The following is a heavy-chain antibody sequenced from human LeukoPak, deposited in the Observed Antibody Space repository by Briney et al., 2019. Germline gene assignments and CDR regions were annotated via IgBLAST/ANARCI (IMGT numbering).Heavy chain of an antibody. CDR2: VRGSGGGT. Sequence: GGSLRLSCAASGFTFSSYSMNWVRQAPGKGLEWVSAVRGSGGGTYYADSVKGRFTISRDNSMHTQYLQMNSLRVEDTAVYYCAKMRFGDDVFDIWGQGTMVTVSS. CDR1: GFTFSSYS. V-gene: IGHV3-23*01. D-gene: IGHD3-10*01. J-gene: IGHJ3*02. CDR3: AKMRFGDDVFDI.